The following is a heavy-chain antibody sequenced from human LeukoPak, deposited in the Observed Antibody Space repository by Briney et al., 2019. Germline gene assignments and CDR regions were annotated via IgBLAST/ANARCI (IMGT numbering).Heavy chain of an antibody. Sequence: PSETLSLTCTGSGGSISSYYGSWVRQPGGKGLEWVGRIYSSGSTNYNPSRKSRITMSVDTSKNQFSLKLSSVTAADTAVYYCARLRSAAGIRWFDHWGQGTLVTVSS. CDR2: IYSSGST. CDR1: GGSISSYY. CDR3: ARLRSAAGIRWFDH. D-gene: IGHD6-13*01. J-gene: IGHJ5*02. V-gene: IGHV4-4*07.